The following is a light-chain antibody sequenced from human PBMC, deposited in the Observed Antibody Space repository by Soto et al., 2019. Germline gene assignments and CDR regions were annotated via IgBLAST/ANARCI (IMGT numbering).Light chain of an antibody. CDR3: QQYATSARLT. CDR2: GAS. V-gene: IGKV3-20*01. J-gene: IGKJ3*01. Sequence: EIVLTQSPGTLSWSLGERANLSCRASQSVSQYLAWYQQKPGQAPRLLIYGASSRANGIPDRFSGSGSGTDFTLTINGLEPEDFAVYYCQQYATSARLTFGPGTNVDI. CDR1: QSVSQY.